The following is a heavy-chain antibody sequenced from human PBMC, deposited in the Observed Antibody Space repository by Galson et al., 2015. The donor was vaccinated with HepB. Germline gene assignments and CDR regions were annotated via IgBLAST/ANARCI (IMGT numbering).Heavy chain of an antibody. CDR1: GFTFSSYS. J-gene: IGHJ6*02. D-gene: IGHD2-2*01. V-gene: IGHV3-21*01. CDR2: ISSSSSYI. Sequence: SLRLSCAASGFTFSSYSMNWVRQAPGKGLEWVSSISSSSSYIYYADSVKGRFTISRDNAKNSLYLQMNSLRAEDTAVYYCARELPFGYCSSTSCYEDYYGMDVWGQGTTVTVSS. CDR3: ARELPFGYCSSTSCYEDYYGMDV.